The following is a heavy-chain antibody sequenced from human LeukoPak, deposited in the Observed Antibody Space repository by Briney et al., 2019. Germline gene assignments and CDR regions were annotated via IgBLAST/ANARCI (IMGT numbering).Heavy chain of an antibody. CDR2: SNHIGTT. CDR1: GDSISSSRSYY. CDR3: ARDKRTYYYYYGMDV. J-gene: IGHJ6*02. V-gene: IGHV4-39*07. Sequence: PSETLSLTCSVSGDSISSSRSYYWVWIRQPPGKGLEWIGSSNHIGTTYNNPSLKSRVTISVDTSKNQFSLKLSSVTAADTAVYYCARDKRTYYYYYGMDVWGQGTTVTVSS.